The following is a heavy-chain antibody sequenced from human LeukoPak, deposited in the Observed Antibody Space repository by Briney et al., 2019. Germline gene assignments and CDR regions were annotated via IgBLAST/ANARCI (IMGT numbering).Heavy chain of an antibody. Sequence: SVKVSCKASGGTFSSYAISWVRQAPGQGLEWMGRIIPILGIANYAQKFQGRVTITADKSTSTAYMELSSLRSEDTAVYYCARENFLEVATNNFDYWGQGTLVTVSS. J-gene: IGHJ4*02. D-gene: IGHD5-24*01. CDR2: IIPILGIA. V-gene: IGHV1-69*04. CDR1: GGTFSSYA. CDR3: ARENFLEVATNNFDY.